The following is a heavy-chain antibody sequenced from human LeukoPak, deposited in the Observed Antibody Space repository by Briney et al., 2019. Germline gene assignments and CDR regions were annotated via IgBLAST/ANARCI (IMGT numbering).Heavy chain of an antibody. V-gene: IGHV3-23*01. CDR1: GFTFSSYA. CDR3: AKSYSSSWYNWFDP. J-gene: IGHJ5*02. CDR2: ISGSGGSS. D-gene: IGHD6-13*01. Sequence: GGSLRLSCAASGFTFSSYAMSWVRQAPGKGLEWVSAISGSGGSSYYADSVKGRFTISRDNSKNTLYLQMNSLRAEDTAVYYCAKSYSSSWYNWFDPWGQGTLVTVSS.